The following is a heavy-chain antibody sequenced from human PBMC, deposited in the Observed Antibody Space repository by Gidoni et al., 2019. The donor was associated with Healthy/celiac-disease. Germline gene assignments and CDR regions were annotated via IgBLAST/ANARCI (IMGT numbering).Heavy chain of an antibody. CDR3: ARVSRIVGATFWFDP. CDR2: IYTSGST. J-gene: IGHJ5*02. CDR1: GGSIRSYY. Sequence: QVQLQASGPGLVKPSETLSLTFTVSGGSIRSYYWSWIRQPAGKGLEWIGRIYTSGSTNYNPSLKSRVTMSVDTSKNQFSLKLSSVTAADTAVYYCARVSRIVGATFWFDPWGQGTLVTVSS. V-gene: IGHV4-4*07. D-gene: IGHD1-26*01.